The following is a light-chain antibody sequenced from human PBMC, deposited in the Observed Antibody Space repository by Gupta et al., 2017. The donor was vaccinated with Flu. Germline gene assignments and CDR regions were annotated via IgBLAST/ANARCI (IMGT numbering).Light chain of an antibody. J-gene: IGLJ3*02. Sequence: SSYAGGYNYVSWYQHHPGKVSKLILYAVSERPTGVPARFPGSKSGNTVSLTVSGLQAEDEVDYFCSSYGGSDNFWVFGSGS. CDR1: SSYAGGYNY. CDR3: SSYGGSDNFWV. CDR2: AVS. V-gene: IGLV2-8*01.